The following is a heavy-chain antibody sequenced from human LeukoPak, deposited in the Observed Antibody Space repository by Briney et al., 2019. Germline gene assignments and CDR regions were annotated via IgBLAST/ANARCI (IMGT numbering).Heavy chain of an antibody. CDR1: GGSISSSSYY. J-gene: IGHJ4*02. D-gene: IGHD3-22*01. CDR2: IYYSGST. V-gene: IGHV4-39*01. Sequence: PSETLSLTCTVSGGSISSSSYYWGWIRQPPGKGLEWIGCIYYSGSTYYNPSLKSRVTISVDTSKYQFSLKLSSVTAADTAVYYCATRYDSSGYYYGGFDYWGQGTLVTVSS. CDR3: ATRYDSSGYYYGGFDY.